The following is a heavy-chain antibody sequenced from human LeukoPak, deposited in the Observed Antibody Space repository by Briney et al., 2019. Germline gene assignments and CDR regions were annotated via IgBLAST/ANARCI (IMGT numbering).Heavy chain of an antibody. CDR2: IYHSGST. D-gene: IGHD4-17*01. CDR3: ARNPGSDYPEW. CDR1: GGSISSSTW. V-gene: IGHV4-4*02. Sequence: SGTLSLTCAVSGGSISSSTWWSWVRQPPGKGLEWIGEIYHSGSTNYNPPLKSRATISVDRSKNQFSLKLSSVTAADTAVYYCARNPGSDYPEWWGQGTLVTVSS. J-gene: IGHJ4*02.